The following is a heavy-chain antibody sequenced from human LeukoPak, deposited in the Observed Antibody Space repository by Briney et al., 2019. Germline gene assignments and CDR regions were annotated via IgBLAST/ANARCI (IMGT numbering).Heavy chain of an antibody. Sequence: GGSLRLSCAASGFTFSSYSMNWVRQAPGKGLEWISYISSSSNTIKYADFVKGRFTISRDNAKNSLYLQMNSLRAEDTAVYYCARDTSGWYRNYYYMDVWGKGTTVTVSS. CDR2: ISSSSNTI. J-gene: IGHJ6*03. CDR3: ARDTSGWYRNYYYMDV. D-gene: IGHD6-19*01. CDR1: GFTFSSYS. V-gene: IGHV3-48*01.